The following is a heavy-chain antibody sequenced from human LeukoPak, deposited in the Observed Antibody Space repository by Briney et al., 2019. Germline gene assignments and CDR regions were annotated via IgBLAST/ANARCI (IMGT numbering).Heavy chain of an antibody. V-gene: IGHV3-23*01. D-gene: IGHD2-15*01. CDR2: ISGSGGST. CDR3: AKDTRVVAVPDAFDI. J-gene: IGHJ3*02. Sequence: GGSLRLSCAASGFTFSSYAMSWVRQAPGKGLEWVSAISGSGGSTYYADSVKGRFTISRDNSKNTPYLQMNSLRAEDTAVYYYAKDTRVVAVPDAFDIWGQGTMVTVSS. CDR1: GFTFSSYA.